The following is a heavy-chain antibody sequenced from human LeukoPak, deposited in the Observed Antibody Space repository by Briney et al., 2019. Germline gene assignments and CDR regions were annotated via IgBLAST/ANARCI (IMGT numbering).Heavy chain of an antibody. CDR1: GFTFSSYA. V-gene: IGHV3-23*01. CDR2: ISGSGGST. J-gene: IGHJ4*02. Sequence: PGGSLRLSCAASGFTFSSYAMSGVRQAPGKGREWVSAISGSGGSTYYADSVKGRFTISRDNSKNTLYLQINSLRAENTGVYYWASGYSYGYYFDYWGQGALVTVSS. D-gene: IGHD5-18*01. CDR3: ASGYSYGYYFDY.